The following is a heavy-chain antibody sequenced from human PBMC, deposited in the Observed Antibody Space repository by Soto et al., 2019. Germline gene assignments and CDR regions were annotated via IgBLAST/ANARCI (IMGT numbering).Heavy chain of an antibody. CDR3: TRDSMWGSSSPRGEYYYYGMDV. J-gene: IGHJ6*02. V-gene: IGHV3-49*04. D-gene: IGHD6-6*01. CDR1: GFTFGDYA. Sequence: GGSLRLSCTASGFTFGDYAMSWVRQAPGKGLEWVGFIRSKAYGGTTEYAASVKGRFTTSRDDSKSIAYLQMNSLKTEDTAVYYCTRDSMWGSSSPRGEYYYYGMDVWGQGTTVTVSS. CDR2: IRSKAYGGTT.